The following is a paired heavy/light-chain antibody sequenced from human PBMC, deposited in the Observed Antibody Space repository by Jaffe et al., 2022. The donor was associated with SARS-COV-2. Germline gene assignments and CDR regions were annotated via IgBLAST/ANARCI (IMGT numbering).Heavy chain of an antibody. V-gene: IGHV5-10-1*03. J-gene: IGHJ6*02. D-gene: IGHD6-13*01. CDR3: ARRPAAGSGSYYYYAMDV. Sequence: EVQLVQSGAEVKKPGESLRISCKGSGYSFTNHWISWVRQMPGKGLEWMGRIDPSESYTNYSPSFQGHVTISADKSSSTAYLQWSSLKASDSAMYYCARRPAAGSGSYYYYAMDVWGQGTTVTVSS. CDR1: GYSFTNHW. CDR2: IDPSESYT.
Light chain of an antibody. CDR3: QQTFSIPNT. CDR2: GAS. V-gene: IGKV1-39*01. J-gene: IGKJ2*01. CDR1: QGISDY. Sequence: DIQMTQSPSSLSASVGDRVTITCRAGQGISDYLNWYQQKPGEAPNLLIHGASGLQSGVPSRFRGSGSGTDFTLTISSLQLEDFATYYCQQTFSIPNTFGQGTKLEI.